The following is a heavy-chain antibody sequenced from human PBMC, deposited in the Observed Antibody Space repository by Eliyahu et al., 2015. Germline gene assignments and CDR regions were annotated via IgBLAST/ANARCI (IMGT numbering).Heavy chain of an antibody. Sequence: QLQLQESGPGLVXLSETLSLPCTXSGGSXXSXSYXXGRIRPPPGEGLERVGGIYYSGSTYYNPSLKSRVTISVDTSKNQFSLKLSSVTAADTAVYYCARVSFGGVIAHYYYYGMDVWGQGTTVTVSS. CDR1: GGSXXSXSYX. D-gene: IGHD3-16*02. CDR2: IYYSGST. J-gene: IGHJ6*02. V-gene: IGHV4-39*01. CDR3: ARVSFGGVIAHYYYYGMDV.